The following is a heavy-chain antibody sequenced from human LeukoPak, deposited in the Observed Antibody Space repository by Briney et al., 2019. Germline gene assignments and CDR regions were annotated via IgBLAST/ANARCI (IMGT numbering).Heavy chain of an antibody. V-gene: IGHV3-30-3*02. CDR2: ISYDGNNQ. J-gene: IGHJ4*02. Sequence: GTSLRLSCAVSGFAFSSLAMHWVRQAPGKGLEWVAFISYDGNNQYYADSVKGRFTISRDNSKNTLYLQMNSLRAEDTAVYYCAKWNSSLLYSSQAFDYWGQGTLVTVSS. D-gene: IGHD6-19*01. CDR1: GFAFSSLA. CDR3: AKWNSSLLYSSQAFDY.